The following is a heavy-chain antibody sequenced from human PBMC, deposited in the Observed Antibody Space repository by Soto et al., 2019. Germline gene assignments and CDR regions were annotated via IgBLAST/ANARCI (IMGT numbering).Heavy chain of an antibody. Sequence: GALRLSCATSGFILSDCAMNWVRQAPGKGLEWVSYISSSSSVIDYADSVKGRFTVSRDNARNSLYLQMNSLRAEDTAVYYCAKEYEQRYYYYYGMDVWGQGTTVTVSS. CDR2: ISSSSSVI. CDR3: AKEYEQRYYYYYGMDV. D-gene: IGHD2-8*01. CDR1: GFILSDCA. V-gene: IGHV3-48*01. J-gene: IGHJ6*02.